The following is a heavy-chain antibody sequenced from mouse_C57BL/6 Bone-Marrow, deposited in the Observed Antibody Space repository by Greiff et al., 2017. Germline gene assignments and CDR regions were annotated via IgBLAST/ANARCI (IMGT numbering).Heavy chain of an antibody. J-gene: IGHJ2*01. CDR3: ARRRVRVPYYFDY. Sequence: VQLQQPGAELVKPGASVKLSCKASGYTFTSYWMHWVKQRPGRGLEWIGRIDPNSGGTKYNEKFKSKATLTVDKSSSTAYMQLSSLTSEDSAVYYCARRRVRVPYYFDYWGQGTTLTVSS. V-gene: IGHV1-72*01. CDR1: GYTFTSYW. CDR2: IDPNSGGT. D-gene: IGHD6-1*01.